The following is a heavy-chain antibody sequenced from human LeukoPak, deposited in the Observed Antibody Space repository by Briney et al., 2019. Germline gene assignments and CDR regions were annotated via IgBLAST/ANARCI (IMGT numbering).Heavy chain of an antibody. Sequence: SGGSLRLSCAASGFTFDDYAMHWVRQAPGKGLEWVSGISWNSGSIGYADSVKGRFTISRDNAKNSLYLQMNSLRAEDTALYYCAKFFLPYLAGGTGSRWGQGTLVTVSS. CDR2: ISWNSGSI. J-gene: IGHJ4*02. CDR3: AKFFLPYLAGGTGSR. V-gene: IGHV3-9*01. CDR1: GFTFDDYA. D-gene: IGHD3-10*01.